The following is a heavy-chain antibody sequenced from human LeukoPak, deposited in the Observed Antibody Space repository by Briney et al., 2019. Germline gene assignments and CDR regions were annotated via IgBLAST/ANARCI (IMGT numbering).Heavy chain of an antibody. J-gene: IGHJ6*04. CDR3: AKEGGIGGYYYGMDV. CDR1: GFTFSSYG. CDR2: ISYDGTNK. V-gene: IGHV3-30*18. Sequence: QPGGSLRLSCAASGFTFSSYGMHWVRQAPGKGLEWVAVISYDGTNKYYADSVKGRFTIPRDNSKNTVYLQMNSLRAEDTAVYYCAKEGGIGGYYYGMDVWGKGTTVTVSS. D-gene: IGHD3-16*01.